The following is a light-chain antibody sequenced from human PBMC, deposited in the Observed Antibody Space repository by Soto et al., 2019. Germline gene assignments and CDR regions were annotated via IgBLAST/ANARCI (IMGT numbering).Light chain of an antibody. J-gene: IGKJ1*01. CDR1: QSLNSW. V-gene: IGKV1-5*01. CDR2: DAS. CDR3: QRYNAFSQT. Sequence: GDTVTITSRARQSLNSWVAWFQQKPGKAPKVLIYDASTLENGVPSRFSGSGSGTDFTLTIDSLQPDDVATYYCQRYNAFSQTFGQGTKVEI.